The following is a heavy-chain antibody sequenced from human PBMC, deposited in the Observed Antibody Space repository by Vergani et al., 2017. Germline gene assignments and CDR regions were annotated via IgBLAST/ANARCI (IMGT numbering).Heavy chain of an antibody. CDR1: GGSISSYY. V-gene: IGHV4-59*12. D-gene: IGHD6-13*01. J-gene: IGHJ3*02. CDR3: ARDGQQPGFEI. Sequence: QVQLQESGPGLVKPSETLSLTCTVSGGSISSYYWSWIRQPPGKGLEWIGEIYHSGSTNYNPSLKSRVTISVDKSKNQFSLKLSSVTAADTAVYYCARDGQQPGFEIWGQGTMVTVSS. CDR2: IYHSGST.